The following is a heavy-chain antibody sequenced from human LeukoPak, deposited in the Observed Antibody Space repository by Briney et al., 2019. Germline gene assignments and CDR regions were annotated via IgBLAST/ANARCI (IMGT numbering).Heavy chain of an antibody. J-gene: IGHJ6*02. CDR3: ARDSGEQWLDTGEGFNYGMDV. CDR2: IYYSGTT. Sequence: PSETLSLTCAVSGDSISSWYWSWIRQPPGKGLEWIGYIYYSGTTYYNPSLKSRVTISVDTSKNQFSLKLSSVTAADTAVYYCARDSGEQWLDTGEGFNYGMDVWGQGTTVTVSS. D-gene: IGHD6-19*01. V-gene: IGHV4-59*01. CDR1: GDSISSWY.